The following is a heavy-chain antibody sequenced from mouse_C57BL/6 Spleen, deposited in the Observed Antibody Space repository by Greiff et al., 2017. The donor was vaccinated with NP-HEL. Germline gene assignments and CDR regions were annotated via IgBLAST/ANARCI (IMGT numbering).Heavy chain of an antibody. CDR2: ISNGGGST. J-gene: IGHJ4*01. D-gene: IGHD2-4*01. Sequence: EVKLQESGGGLVQPGGSLKLSCAASGFTFSDYYMYWVRQTPEKRLEWVAYISNGGGSTYYPDTVKGRFTISRDNAKNTLYLQMSRLKSEDTAMYYCARHLITRAMDYWGQGTSVTVSS. V-gene: IGHV5-12*01. CDR1: GFTFSDYY. CDR3: ARHLITRAMDY.